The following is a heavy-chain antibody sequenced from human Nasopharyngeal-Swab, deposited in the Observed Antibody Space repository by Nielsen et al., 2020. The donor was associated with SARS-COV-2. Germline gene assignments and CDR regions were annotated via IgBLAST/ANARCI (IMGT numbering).Heavy chain of an antibody. Sequence: ASVQVSCKVSGYTLTEFSMHWVRQPPGKGLEWVGGFDPEDGETIYAQKFQGRVTMTEDTSTDTAYMELSSLTSEDTAVYYCTTVAGSYGRFDYWGQGTLVTVSP. J-gene: IGHJ4*02. CDR1: GYTLTEFS. CDR3: TTVAGSYGRFDY. D-gene: IGHD1-26*01. V-gene: IGHV1-24*01. CDR2: FDPEDGET.